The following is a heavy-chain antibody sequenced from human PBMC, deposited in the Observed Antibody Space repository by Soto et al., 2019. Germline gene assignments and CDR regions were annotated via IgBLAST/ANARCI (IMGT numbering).Heavy chain of an antibody. Sequence: PSETLSLTCTVSGGSISSSSYYWAWVRQHPGKGLEWIGYIYYSGSTYYNPSLKSRVTISVDTSKNQFSLKLSSVTAADTAVYYCARSVFPWGQGTLVPVSS. V-gene: IGHV4-31*03. J-gene: IGHJ5*02. CDR1: GGSISSSSYY. CDR3: ARSVFP. CDR2: IYYSGST.